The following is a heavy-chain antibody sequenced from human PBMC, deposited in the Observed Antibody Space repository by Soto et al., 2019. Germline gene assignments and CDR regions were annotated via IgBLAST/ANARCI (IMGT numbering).Heavy chain of an antibody. D-gene: IGHD6-13*01. J-gene: IGHJ4*02. V-gene: IGHV4-31*03. CDR1: GGSISSGGYY. Sequence: SETLSLTCTVSGGSISSGGYYWSWIRQHPGKGLEWIGYIYYSGSTYYNPSLKSRVTISVDTSKNQFSLKLSSVTAADTAVYYCERTRQMQPIDYWGQGTLVTVSS. CDR3: ERTRQMQPIDY. CDR2: IYYSGST.